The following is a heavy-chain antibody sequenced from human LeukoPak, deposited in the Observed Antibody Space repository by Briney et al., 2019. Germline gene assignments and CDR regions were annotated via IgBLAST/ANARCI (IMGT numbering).Heavy chain of an antibody. D-gene: IGHD4-23*01. J-gene: IGHJ4*02. CDR1: GFTFSSYW. CDR3: VRGVAVVNYFDY. Sequence: PGGSLRLSCAASGFTFSSYWMHWVRQAPGKGLVWVSRINSDGSSTSYADSVKGRFTTSRDNAKNTLYLQMNSLRAEDTAVYYCVRGVAVVNYFDYWGQGTLVTVSS. V-gene: IGHV3-74*01. CDR2: INSDGSST.